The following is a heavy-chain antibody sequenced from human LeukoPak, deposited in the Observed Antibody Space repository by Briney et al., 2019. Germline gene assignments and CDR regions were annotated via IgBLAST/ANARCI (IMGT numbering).Heavy chain of an antibody. CDR1: GGSISSYY. D-gene: IGHD3-22*01. V-gene: IGHV4-59*01. CDR2: IYYSGST. Sequence: SETLSLTCTVSGGSISSYYWSWIRQPPGKGLEWIGYIYYSGSTNYNPSLKSRVTISVDTSKNQFSLKLSSVTAADTAGYYCAREAHNYYDSSGYYYDYWGQGTLVTVSS. CDR3: AREAHNYYDSSGYYYDY. J-gene: IGHJ4*02.